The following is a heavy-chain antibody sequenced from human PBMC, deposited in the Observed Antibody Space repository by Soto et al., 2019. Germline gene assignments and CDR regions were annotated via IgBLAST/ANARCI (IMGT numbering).Heavy chain of an antibody. V-gene: IGHV1-2*04. D-gene: IGHD3-10*01. CDR1: GYTFTGYY. Sequence: QVQLVQSGAEVKKPGASVKVSCKASGYTFTGYYMHWVRQAPGQGLEWMGWINPNSGGTNYAQKLQGWVTMTRDTSISTAYMELSRLRSDDTAVYYCAREMTGFYYMDVWGKGTTVTVSS. J-gene: IGHJ6*03. CDR2: INPNSGGT. CDR3: AREMTGFYYMDV.